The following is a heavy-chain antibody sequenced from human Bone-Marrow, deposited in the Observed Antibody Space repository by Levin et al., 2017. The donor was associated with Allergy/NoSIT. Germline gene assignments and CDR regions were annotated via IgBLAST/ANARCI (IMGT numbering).Heavy chain of an antibody. CDR1: GGSFNDLY. D-gene: IGHD2-8*01. CDR3: ASLQGNNGGGCFGVDWFDS. V-gene: IGHV4-34*01. J-gene: IGHJ5*01. CDR2: VTHSGST. Sequence: SETLSLTCAVSGGSFNDLYWSWIRQSPGKGLEWIGEVTHSGSTEYNPSLKSRVTISVDSSKKQFSLKLCTGTAADAAVYYCASLQGNNGGGCFGVDWFDSWGQGTLVTVSS.